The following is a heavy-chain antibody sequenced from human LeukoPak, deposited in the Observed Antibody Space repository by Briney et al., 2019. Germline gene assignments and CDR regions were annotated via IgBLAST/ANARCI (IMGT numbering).Heavy chain of an antibody. CDR2: INHSGST. V-gene: IGHV4-34*01. D-gene: IGHD3-10*01. Sequence: SETLSLTCAVYGGSFSGYYWSWIRQPPGKGLEWIGEINHSGSTNYNPSLKSRVTISVDTSKNQFSLKLSSVTAADTTVYYCARGLSAILWFGELGAREGTNWFDPWGQGTLVTVSS. CDR3: ARGLSAILWFGELGAREGTNWFDP. J-gene: IGHJ5*02. CDR1: GGSFSGYY.